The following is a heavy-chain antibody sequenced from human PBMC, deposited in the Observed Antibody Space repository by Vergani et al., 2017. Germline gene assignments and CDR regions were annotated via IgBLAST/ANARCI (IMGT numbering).Heavy chain of an antibody. V-gene: IGHV3-30-3*01. CDR1: GFTFSSYA. D-gene: IGHD5-18*01. CDR3: ARDIRHGQWIQLWYEWGAFDI. Sequence: QVQLVESVGGVVQPGRSLRLSCAASGFTFSSYAMHWVRQAPGKGLEWVAVISYDGSNKYYADSVKCRFTISRDNSKNTLYLQMNSLRAEDTAVYYCARDIRHGQWIQLWYEWGAFDIWGQGTMVTVSS. CDR2: ISYDGSNK. J-gene: IGHJ3*02.